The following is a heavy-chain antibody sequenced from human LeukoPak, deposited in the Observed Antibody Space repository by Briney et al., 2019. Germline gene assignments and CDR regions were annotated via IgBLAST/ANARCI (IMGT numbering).Heavy chain of an antibody. V-gene: IGHV4-4*02. CDR2: VHLDGRT. Sequence: SDPLALTCDVSGGSVTSTNWWSSVRQPPGNGLEWIGEVHLDGRTNYNPSLKSRLIMSVDLPENHISLKLTSVTAADTAVYYCAREGGFYRPLDYSGQGTLVTVSS. CDR3: AREGGFYRPLDY. CDR1: GGSVTSTNW. D-gene: IGHD3-3*01. J-gene: IGHJ4*02.